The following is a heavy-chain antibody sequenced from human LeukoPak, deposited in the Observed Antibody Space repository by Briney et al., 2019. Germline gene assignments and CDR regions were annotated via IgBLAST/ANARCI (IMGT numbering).Heavy chain of an antibody. D-gene: IGHD5-18*01. CDR3: ARGRYSYGSWYFDY. CDR2: IYSSGST. V-gene: IGHV4-59*01. CDR1: GGSISSYY. J-gene: IGHJ4*02. Sequence: PSETLSLTCTVSGGSISSYYWSWIRQPPGKGLEWIGYIYSSGSTNYNPSLKSRVTLSVDTSKNQFSLMVSSVTAADTAVYFCARGRYSYGSWYFDYWGQGTLVTVSS.